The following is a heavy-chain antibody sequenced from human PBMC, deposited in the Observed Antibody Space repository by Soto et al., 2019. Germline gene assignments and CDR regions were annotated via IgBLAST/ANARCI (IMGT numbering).Heavy chain of an antibody. D-gene: IGHD2-2*01. J-gene: IGHJ4*02. CDR1: GFTFSSYG. V-gene: IGHV3-33*01. Sequence: PGGSLRLSCAASGFTFSSYGMHWVRQAPGKGLEWVALIWYDGSNKYYADSVKGRFSISRDNSKNMLYLQMNSLRAEDTAVYYCARDASLGQLLPKDYWGQGTLVTVSS. CDR2: IWYDGSNK. CDR3: ARDASLGQLLPKDY.